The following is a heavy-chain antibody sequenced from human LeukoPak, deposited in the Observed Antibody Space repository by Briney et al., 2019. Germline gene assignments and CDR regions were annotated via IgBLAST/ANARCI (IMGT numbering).Heavy chain of an antibody. CDR1: GFTVSSNY. V-gene: IGHV3-66*04. Sequence: GGSLRLSCAASGFTVSSNYMSWVRQAPGKGLEWVSVIYSGGSTYYADPVKGRFTISRDNSKNTLYLQMNSLRAEDTAVYYCARQGSGWYFDYWGQGTLVTVSS. D-gene: IGHD6-19*01. J-gene: IGHJ4*02. CDR2: IYSGGST. CDR3: ARQGSGWYFDY.